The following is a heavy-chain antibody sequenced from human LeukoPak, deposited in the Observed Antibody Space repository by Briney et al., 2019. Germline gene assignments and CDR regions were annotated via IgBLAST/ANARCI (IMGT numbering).Heavy chain of an antibody. Sequence: SETLSLTCTVSGGSISSYYWSWIRQPPGKGLEWIGYIYYSGSTNYNPSLKSRVTISVDTSKNQFSLKLSSVTAADTAVYYCARREYVDIVATDWYFDLWGRGTLVTVSS. J-gene: IGHJ2*01. CDR2: IYYSGST. V-gene: IGHV4-59*08. CDR3: ARREYVDIVATDWYFDL. CDR1: GGSISSYY. D-gene: IGHD5-12*01.